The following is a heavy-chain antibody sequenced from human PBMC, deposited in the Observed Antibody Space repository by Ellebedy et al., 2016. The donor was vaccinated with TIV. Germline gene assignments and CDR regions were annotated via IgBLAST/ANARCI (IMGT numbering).Heavy chain of an antibody. D-gene: IGHD6-19*01. CDR2: INPSGGRT. J-gene: IGHJ4*02. V-gene: IGHV1-46*01. Sequence: ASVKVSXXASGYTFTSYYMHWVRQAPGQGLEWMGIINPSGGRTSYAQKFQGRVTMIRDTYTSTVYMELSSLRSEDTAVYYCAIRYSSGWSLDYWGQGTLVTVSS. CDR1: GYTFTSYY. CDR3: AIRYSSGWSLDY.